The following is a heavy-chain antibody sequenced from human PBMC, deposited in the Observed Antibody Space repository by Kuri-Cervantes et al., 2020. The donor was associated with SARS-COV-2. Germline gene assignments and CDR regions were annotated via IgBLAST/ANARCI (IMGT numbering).Heavy chain of an antibody. Sequence: SETLSLTCTVSGGSISSGDYYWSWIRQPPGEGLEWSGYIYYSGSTYYNPSLKSRVTISVDTSKNQFSLKLSSVTAADTAVYYCARESSYITIFGVVTRYGMDVWGQGTTVTVSS. CDR3: ARESSYITIFGVVTRYGMDV. J-gene: IGHJ6*02. D-gene: IGHD3-3*01. CDR1: GGSISSGDYY. CDR2: IYYSGST. V-gene: IGHV4-30-4*01.